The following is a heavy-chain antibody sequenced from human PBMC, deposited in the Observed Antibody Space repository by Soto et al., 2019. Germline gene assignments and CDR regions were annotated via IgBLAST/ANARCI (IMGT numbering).Heavy chain of an antibody. CDR1: GGTFSSYA. CDR2: IIPIFGTA. Sequence: SVKVSCKASGGTFSSYAISWVRQAPGQGLEWMGGIIPIFGTANYAQKFQGRVTITADESTSTAYMELSSLRSEDTAVYYCARAIAVAGTVLYYGMDVWGQGTTVTVSS. CDR3: ARAIAVAGTVLYYGMDV. D-gene: IGHD6-19*01. J-gene: IGHJ6*02. V-gene: IGHV1-69*13.